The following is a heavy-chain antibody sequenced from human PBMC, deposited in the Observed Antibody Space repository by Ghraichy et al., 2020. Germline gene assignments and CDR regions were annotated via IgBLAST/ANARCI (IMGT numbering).Heavy chain of an antibody. CDR3: TREAAGAADY. V-gene: IGHV4-39*02. D-gene: IGHD6-25*01. CDR2: IFYSGNT. CDR1: GGSISTTSYH. Sequence: SQTLSLTCTVSGGSISTTSYHWGWVRQPPGKGLEWIGSIFYSGNTYYSPSLQSRVTISVDTSKNRFSLTLSSMTAADTAVYFCTREAAGAADYWGQGILVTVSS. J-gene: IGHJ4*02.